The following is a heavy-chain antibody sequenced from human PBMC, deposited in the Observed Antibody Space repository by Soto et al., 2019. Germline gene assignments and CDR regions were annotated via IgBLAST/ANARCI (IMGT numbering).Heavy chain of an antibody. D-gene: IGHD6-13*01. CDR3: ASIAAATQGGYYYYGMDV. CDR2: IDPSDSYT. CDR1: GYSFTSYW. J-gene: IGHJ6*02. V-gene: IGHV5-10-1*01. Sequence: PGEPLKISCKGSGYSFTSYWISWVRQMPGKGLEWMGRIDPSDSYTNYSPSFQGHVTISADKSISTAYLQWSSLKASDTAMYYCASIAAATQGGYYYYGMDVWGQGTTVTVSS.